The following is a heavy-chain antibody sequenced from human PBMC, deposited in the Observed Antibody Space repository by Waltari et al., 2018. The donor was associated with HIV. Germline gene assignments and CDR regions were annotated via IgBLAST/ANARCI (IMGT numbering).Heavy chain of an antibody. V-gene: IGHV3-30*01. D-gene: IGHD2-15*01. CDR3: ARDTGYCSFGSCSYNWLDP. CDR2: ISYDGNNK. CDR1: GFTFSSYA. J-gene: IGHJ5*02. Sequence: QVHLVESGGGVVQPGRSLRLSCAASGFTFSSYAIHWFRQAPGKGLEWVAMISYDGNNKYYADSVKGRFTISRDNSKNTLYLRMNSLRAEDTSVYYCARDTGYCSFGSCSYNWLDPWGQGTLVSVSS.